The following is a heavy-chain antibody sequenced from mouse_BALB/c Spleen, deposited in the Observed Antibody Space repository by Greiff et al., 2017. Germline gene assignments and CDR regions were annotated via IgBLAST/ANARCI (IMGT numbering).Heavy chain of an antibody. D-gene: IGHD2-4*01. CDR1: GYNFTSYW. V-gene: IGHV1-55*01. J-gene: IGHJ4*01. CDR2: IYPGSGST. CDR3: ARGDYDEDYYAMDD. Sequence: QVQLQQPGAELVKPGTSVKLSCKASGYNFTSYWINWVKLRPGQGLEWIGDIYPGSGSTNYNEKFKSKATLTVDTSSSTAYMQLSSLASEDSALYYCARGDYDEDYYAMDDWGQGTSVTVSS.